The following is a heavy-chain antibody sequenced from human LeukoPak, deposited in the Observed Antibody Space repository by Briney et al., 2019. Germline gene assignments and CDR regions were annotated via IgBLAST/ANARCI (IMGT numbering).Heavy chain of an antibody. CDR2: IYPGASDT. CDR1: GYSFTSNW. CDR3: ARGLGGDFWSGYSYCFDY. V-gene: IGHV5-51*01. Sequence: GESLKISCKGSGYSFTSNWIARVRQMPGKGLEWMGIIYPGASDTRYSPSFQGQVTISADKSSTAYLQWSSLKASDTAMYYCARGLGGDFWSGYSYCFDYWGQGTLVTVSP. J-gene: IGHJ4*02. D-gene: IGHD3-3*01.